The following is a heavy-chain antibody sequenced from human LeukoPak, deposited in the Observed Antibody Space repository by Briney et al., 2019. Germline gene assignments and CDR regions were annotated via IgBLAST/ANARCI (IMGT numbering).Heavy chain of an antibody. V-gene: IGHV1-2*02. CDR2: INPNSGGT. Sequence: ASVKVSCKASGYTFTGYCMHWVRQAPGQGLEGMGWINPNSGGTNYAQKFQGRVTMTRDTSISTAYMELSRLRSDDTAVYYCARAPDFWSGYYTGRAFDIWGQGTMVTVSS. CDR1: GYTFTGYC. CDR3: ARAPDFWSGYYTGRAFDI. J-gene: IGHJ3*02. D-gene: IGHD3-3*01.